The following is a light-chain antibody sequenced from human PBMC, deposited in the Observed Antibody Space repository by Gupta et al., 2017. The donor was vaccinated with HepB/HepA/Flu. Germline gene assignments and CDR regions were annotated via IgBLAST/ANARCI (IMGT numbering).Light chain of an antibody. CDR3: QQDYSSTWT. V-gene: IGKV3-20*01. CDR1: QSVSDSQ. J-gene: IGKJ1*01. Sequence: EIVLTQSPGTLSLSPSERATLSCRTSQSVSDSQLAWYQQKPGQAPRLLIYAGSSRATGIPDRVSGSGSGTDFTLTISIRDPEDFVVYYCQQDYSSTWTFGQGTKVEIK. CDR2: AGS.